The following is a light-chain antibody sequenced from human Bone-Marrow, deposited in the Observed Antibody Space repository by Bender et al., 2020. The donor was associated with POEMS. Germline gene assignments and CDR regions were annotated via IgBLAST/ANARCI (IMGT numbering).Light chain of an antibody. CDR2: ADT. J-gene: IGLJ1*01. CDR3: CSYAGGSPLGV. V-gene: IGLV2-23*02. Sequence: QSALTQPASVSGSPGQSITIPCTGTRSDVGSYNLVSWYQQHPGKAPKLIIYADTKRPSGVSNRFSGSKSGNTASLTISGLQTEDEAEYYCCSYAGGSPLGVFGTGTKVTVL. CDR1: RSDVGSYNL.